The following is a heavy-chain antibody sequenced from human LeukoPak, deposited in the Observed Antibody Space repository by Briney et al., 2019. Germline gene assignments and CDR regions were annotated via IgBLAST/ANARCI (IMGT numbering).Heavy chain of an antibody. CDR1: GGTFSSYA. Sequence: SVKVSCKASGGTFSSYAISWVRQAPGQGLEWMGGIIPIFGTANYAQKFQGRVTITADESTSTAYMELSSLRSEDTAVYYCAGARPTRNWFDPWGQGTLVTVSS. V-gene: IGHV1-69*01. CDR3: AGARPTRNWFDP. J-gene: IGHJ5*02. CDR2: IIPIFGTA.